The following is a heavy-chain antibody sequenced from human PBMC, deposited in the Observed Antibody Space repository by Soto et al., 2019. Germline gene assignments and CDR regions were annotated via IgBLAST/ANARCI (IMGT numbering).Heavy chain of an antibody. Sequence: QVQLVQSGAEVKKPGAAVKVSCRASGHTFISSAIHWVRPAPGQRPEWMAWSNGGNGDTTYSQKFQGRVPLTRDTSANTAYQELSSLTSEDTAVFYCATTADSGTYYGGYSHGMDVWGQGTTLSVSS. J-gene: IGHJ6*02. D-gene: IGHD1-26*01. CDR2: SNGGNGDT. V-gene: IGHV1-3*01. CDR3: ATTADSGTYYGGYSHGMDV. CDR1: GHTFISSA.